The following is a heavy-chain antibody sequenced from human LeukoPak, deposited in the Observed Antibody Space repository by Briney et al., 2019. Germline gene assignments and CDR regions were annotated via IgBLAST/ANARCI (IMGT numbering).Heavy chain of an antibody. Sequence: SETLSLTCTVSGGSISSYYWSWIRQPPGKGLEWIGYIYYSGSTNYNPSLKSRVTISVDTSKNQFSLKLSSVTAADTAVYYCARDHHVPNYYYGMDVWGQGTTVTVSS. V-gene: IGHV4-59*01. CDR2: IYYSGST. CDR1: GGSISSYY. CDR3: ARDHHVPNYYYGMDV. J-gene: IGHJ6*02.